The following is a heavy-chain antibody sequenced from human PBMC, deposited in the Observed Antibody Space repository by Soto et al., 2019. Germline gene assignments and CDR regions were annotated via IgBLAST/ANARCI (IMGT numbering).Heavy chain of an antibody. CDR2: IKQDGSEK. D-gene: IGHD6-19*01. CDR1: GFTFSSYW. V-gene: IGHV3-7*01. CDR3: ARTPSGIAVAGTGIRYYYGMDV. Sequence: HPGGSLRLSCAASGFTFSSYWMSWVRQAPGKGLEWVANIKQDGSEKYYVDSVKGRFTISRDNAKNSLYLQMNSLRAEDTAVYYCARTPSGIAVAGTGIRYYYGMDVWGQGTTVTVSS. J-gene: IGHJ6*02.